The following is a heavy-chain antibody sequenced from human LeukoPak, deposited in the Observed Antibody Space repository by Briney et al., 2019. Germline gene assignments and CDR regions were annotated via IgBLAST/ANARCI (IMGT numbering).Heavy chain of an antibody. V-gene: IGHV1-18*01. Sequence: ASVKVSCKASGYTFTSYGISWVRQAPGQGLEWMGWISAYNGNTNYAQKLQGRVTMTTDTSTSTAYMELRSLRSDDTAVYYCARERTGIAVAGSYFDYWGQGTLVTVSS. J-gene: IGHJ4*02. CDR3: ARERTGIAVAGSYFDY. CDR1: GYTFTSYG. CDR2: ISAYNGNT. D-gene: IGHD6-19*01.